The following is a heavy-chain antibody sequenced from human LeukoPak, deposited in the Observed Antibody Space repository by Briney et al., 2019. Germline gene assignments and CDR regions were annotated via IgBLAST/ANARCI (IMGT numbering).Heavy chain of an antibody. J-gene: IGHJ5*02. Sequence: SETLSLTCTVSGGSISSGDYYWSWIRQHPGKGLEWIAYIYYSGSTNYNPSLKSRVTISVDTSKNQFSLKLSSVTAADTAVYYCASTVVVAATRSFDPWGQGTLVTVSS. V-gene: IGHV4-61*08. CDR2: IYYSGST. CDR3: ASTVVVAATRSFDP. D-gene: IGHD2-15*01. CDR1: GGSISSGDYY.